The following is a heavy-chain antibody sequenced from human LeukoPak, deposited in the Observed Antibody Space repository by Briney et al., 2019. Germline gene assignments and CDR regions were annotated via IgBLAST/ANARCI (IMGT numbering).Heavy chain of an antibody. CDR2: IIHILDIA. CDR3: ARDAPYCSSTSCYPY. CDR1: GGIFSNYA. Sequence: SVKVSCKASGGIFSNYAISWVRQAPGQGLEWMGRIIHILDIANYAQKFQGRVTITADKSTSTAYMELSSLRSEDTAVYYCARDAPYCSSTSCYPYWGQGTLVTVSS. J-gene: IGHJ4*02. D-gene: IGHD2-2*01. V-gene: IGHV1-69*04.